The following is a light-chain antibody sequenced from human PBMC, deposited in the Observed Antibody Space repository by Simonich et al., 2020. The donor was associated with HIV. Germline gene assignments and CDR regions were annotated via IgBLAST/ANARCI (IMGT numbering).Light chain of an antibody. J-gene: IGKJ4*01. CDR3: QQYYTTPLT. V-gene: IGKV4-1*01. CDR1: QSVLYNSKNKNY. CDR2: WAS. Sequence: DIVMTQSPDSLAVSLGERATINCKSSQSVLYNSKNKNYLAWYQQKAGQPPKLLIDWASTRESGVPDRFSGSGSGTDFTLTISSLQAEDVAVYYCQQYYTTPLTFGGGTKVEIK.